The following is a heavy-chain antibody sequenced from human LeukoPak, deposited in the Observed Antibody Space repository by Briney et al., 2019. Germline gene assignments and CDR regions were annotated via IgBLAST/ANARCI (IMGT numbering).Heavy chain of an antibody. V-gene: IGHV3-11*01. CDR1: GFTFSNAY. CDR2: ISSSGSTI. Sequence: GGSLRLSCAASGFTFSNAYMSWIRQAPGKGLEWVSYISSSGSTIYYADSVKGRFTISRDNAKNSLYLQMNSLRAEDTAVYYCARATHYDAFDIWGQGTMVTVSS. CDR3: ARATHYDAFDI. J-gene: IGHJ3*02.